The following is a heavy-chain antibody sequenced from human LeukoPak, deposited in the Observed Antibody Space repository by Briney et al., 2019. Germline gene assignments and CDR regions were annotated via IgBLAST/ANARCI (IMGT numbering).Heavy chain of an antibody. CDR3: APRTVDDAFDI. CDR2: IYHSGST. CDR1: GGSISSGGYS. D-gene: IGHD4-23*01. V-gene: IGHV4-30-2*01. Sequence: SETLSLTCAVSGGSISSGGYSWSWIRQPPGKGLEWIGYIYHSGSTYYNPSLKSRVTISVDKSKNQFSLKLSSVTAADTAVYYCAPRTVDDAFDIWGQGTMVTVSS. J-gene: IGHJ3*02.